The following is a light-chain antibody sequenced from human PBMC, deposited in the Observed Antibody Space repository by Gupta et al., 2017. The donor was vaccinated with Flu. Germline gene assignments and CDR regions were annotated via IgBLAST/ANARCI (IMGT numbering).Light chain of an antibody. CDR3: QSYDSSRSGYVV. V-gene: IGLV1-40*01. J-gene: IGLJ2*01. CDR2: GNS. Sequence: SVLTQPPSVSGAPGQRVPISCTGSSSNIGAGYDVHWYQQLPGTAPKLLIYGNSNRHSGGPDRFSGSKSGTSAALAITGLQAEDEADYYCQSYDSSRSGYVVFGGGTKLTVL. CDR1: SSNIGAGYD.